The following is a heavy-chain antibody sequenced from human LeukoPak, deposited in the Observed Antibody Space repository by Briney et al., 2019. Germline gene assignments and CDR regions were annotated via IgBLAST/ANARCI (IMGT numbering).Heavy chain of an antibody. CDR1: GGSISGYN. D-gene: IGHD7-27*01. V-gene: IGHV4-4*07. CDR2: IFSSGSA. Sequence: SETLSLTCTASGGSISGYNWTWIRQPAGKGLEWIGRIFSSGSAKYNPSLKSRVTMSVDTSKNQFSLKLNSVTAADTAIYYCARVTGYDDWGQGTLVTVSS. CDR3: ARVTGYDD. J-gene: IGHJ4*02.